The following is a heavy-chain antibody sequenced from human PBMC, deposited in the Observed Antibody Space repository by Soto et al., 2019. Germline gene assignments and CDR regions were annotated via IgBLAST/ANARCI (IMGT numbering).Heavy chain of an antibody. V-gene: IGHV1-2*04. CDR2: INPNSGGT. D-gene: IGHD3-3*01. J-gene: IGHJ6*02. CDR3: ARDAYYDFWSGYYPYYYYGMDV. Sequence: ASVKVSCKASGYTFTGYYMHWVRQAPGQGLEWMGWINPNSGGTSYAQKFQGWVTMTRDTSISTAYMELSRLRSDDTAVYYCARDAYYDFWSGYYPYYYYGMDVWGQGTTVTVSS. CDR1: GYTFTGYY.